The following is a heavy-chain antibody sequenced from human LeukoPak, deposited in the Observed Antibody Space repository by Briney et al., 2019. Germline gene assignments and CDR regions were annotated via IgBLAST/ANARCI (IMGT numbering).Heavy chain of an antibody. CDR3: ARGSNTADY. CDR1: GFTFSSYS. V-gene: IGHV3-48*01. J-gene: IGHJ4*02. Sequence: PGGSLRLSCAASGFTFSSYSMNWVRQAPGKGLEWVSYISSSSSTIYCADSVKGRFTISRDNAKNSLYLQMNSLRAEDTAVYYCARGSNTADYWGQGTLVTVSS. D-gene: IGHD5-18*01. CDR2: ISSSSSTI.